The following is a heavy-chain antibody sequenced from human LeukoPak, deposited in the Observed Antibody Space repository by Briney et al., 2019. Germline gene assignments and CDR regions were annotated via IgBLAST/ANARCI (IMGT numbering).Heavy chain of an antibody. CDR1: GYTFIGDY. CDR2: INPNSGGT. Sequence: ASVKVSCKASGYTFIGDYMHWVRQAPGQGLEWMGWINPNSGGTNYAQKFQGRVTMTRDTSISTAYMELSRLRSDDTAVYYCARGTEEIVVVMGFEYWGQGTLVTVSS. D-gene: IGHD3-22*01. J-gene: IGHJ4*02. V-gene: IGHV1-2*02. CDR3: ARGTEEIVVVMGFEY.